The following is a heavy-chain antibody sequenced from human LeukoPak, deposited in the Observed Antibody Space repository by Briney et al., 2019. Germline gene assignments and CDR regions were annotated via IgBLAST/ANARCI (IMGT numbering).Heavy chain of an antibody. CDR3: ARVGIQLWVDS. CDR1: GDSIRNGNYY. J-gene: IGHJ4*02. D-gene: IGHD5-18*01. Sequence: DPSETLSLTCTVSGDSIRNGNYYWGWMRQPPGKGLEWIGSIFYSGTTYDNPSLKSRVTITVDTSKNQFSLKMRSVTAADTAVYYCARVGIQLWVDSWGQGNLVTVSS. V-gene: IGHV4-39*07. CDR2: IFYSGTT.